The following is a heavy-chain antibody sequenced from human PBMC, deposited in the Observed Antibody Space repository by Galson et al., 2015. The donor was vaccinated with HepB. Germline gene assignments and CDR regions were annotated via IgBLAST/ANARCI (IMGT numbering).Heavy chain of an antibody. CDR1: GFTFRSYS. V-gene: IGHV3-30*04. Sequence: SLRLSCAASGFTFRSYSMHWVRQVPGKGLEWLSVISYDGSNRYYTDSVKGRFTVSRDNSKNTVYLQMNSLRAGDTAVYYRARGLVIYHDSGSCYLWGQGTLVSVSS. CDR3: ARGLVIYHDSGSCYL. CDR2: ISYDGSNR. J-gene: IGHJ4*02. D-gene: IGHD3-10*01.